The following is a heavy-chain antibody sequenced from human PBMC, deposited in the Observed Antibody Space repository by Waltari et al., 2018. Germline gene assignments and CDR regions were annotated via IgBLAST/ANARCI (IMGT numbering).Heavy chain of an antibody. CDR3: ARINWKQRYFDY. J-gene: IGHJ4*02. D-gene: IGHD1-20*01. CDR1: GFTVSSNY. V-gene: IGHV3-53*01. Sequence: EVQLVESGGGLIQHGGSLRLSCAASGFTVSSNYMSWVRQAPGKGLEWASVIYSGGSTYYADSVKGLFTISRDKSKNTLYLQMNSLRAEDTAVYYCARINWKQRYFDYWGQGTLVTVSS. CDR2: IYSGGST.